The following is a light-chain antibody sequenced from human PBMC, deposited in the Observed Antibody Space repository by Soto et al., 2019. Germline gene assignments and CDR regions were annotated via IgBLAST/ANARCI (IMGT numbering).Light chain of an antibody. Sequence: DIQMTQSPSSLSASVGDRVTITCRTSRSINIYLNWYQQKVGEPPRLLIFGASNLQSGVPSRFSGSGVGTHFTLTISSLQAEDFATYYCQQAYTKSPLTFAGGTKVDIK. CDR2: GAS. CDR1: RSINIY. V-gene: IGKV1-39*01. CDR3: QQAYTKSPLT. J-gene: IGKJ4*01.